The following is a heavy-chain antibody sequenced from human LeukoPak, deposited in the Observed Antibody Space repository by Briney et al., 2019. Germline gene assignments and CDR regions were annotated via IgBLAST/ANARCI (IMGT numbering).Heavy chain of an antibody. V-gene: IGHV3-33*01. Sequence: TGRSLRLSCAASGFTFSSYGMHWVRQAPGKGPEWVAATWYDGSNKYYADSVKGRFTISRDNSKDTLYLQMNSLRAEDTAVYFCARGGHCSTTSCSNYDGMDVWGQGTTLSVSS. J-gene: IGHJ6*02. CDR1: GFTFSSYG. CDR3: ARGGHCSTTSCSNYDGMDV. D-gene: IGHD2-2*01. CDR2: TWYDGSNK.